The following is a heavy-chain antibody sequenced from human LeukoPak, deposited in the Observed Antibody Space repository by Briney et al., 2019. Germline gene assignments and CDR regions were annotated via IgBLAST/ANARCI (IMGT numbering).Heavy chain of an antibody. D-gene: IGHD3-9*01. CDR3: VRESVLRYFDWTTRYYFDY. CDR1: GESFSGYY. CDR2: INHSGST. J-gene: IGHJ4*02. V-gene: IGHV4-34*01. Sequence: KPSETLSLTCAVYGESFSGYYWSWIRQPPGKGLEWIGEINHSGSTNYNPSLKSRVTISVDTSKNQFSLKLSSVTAADTAVYYCVRESVLRYFDWTTRYYFDYWGQGTLVTVSS.